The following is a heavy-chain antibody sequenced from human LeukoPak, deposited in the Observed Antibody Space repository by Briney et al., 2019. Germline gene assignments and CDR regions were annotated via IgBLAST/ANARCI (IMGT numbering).Heavy chain of an antibody. J-gene: IGHJ4*02. CDR3: ASRGDYVWGSYRYAY. V-gene: IGHV3-74*01. Sequence: GGSLRLSCAASGFTLSSYWMHWVRQAPGKGLVWVSRINSDGSSTSYADSVKGRFTISRDNAKNTLYLQMNSLRAEDTAVYYCASRGDYVWGSYRYAYWGQGTLVTVSS. CDR2: INSDGSST. D-gene: IGHD3-16*02. CDR1: GFTLSSYW.